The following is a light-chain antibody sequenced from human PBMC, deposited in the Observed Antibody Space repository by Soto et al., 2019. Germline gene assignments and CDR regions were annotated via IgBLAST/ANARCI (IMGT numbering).Light chain of an antibody. CDR1: QSISSW. Sequence: DIPLTQSHSTLTASVAHRVTIXCRASQSISSWLAWCQQKPGKAPKLLIYAASSLQSGVPSRFSGSGSGTEFTLTISGLQPDDFASYYCQQYNSYSGMFGQGTKVDIK. CDR2: AAS. CDR3: QQYNSYSGM. V-gene: IGKV1-5*01. J-gene: IGKJ1*01.